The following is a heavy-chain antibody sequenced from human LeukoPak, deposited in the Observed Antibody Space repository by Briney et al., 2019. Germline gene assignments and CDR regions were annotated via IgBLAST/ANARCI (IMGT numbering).Heavy chain of an antibody. V-gene: IGHV4-39*07. CDR2: IHYTGTT. CDR3: AKLVARPIDAFDI. J-gene: IGHJ3*02. CDR1: GGSIGSGTYY. Sequence: SETLSLTCTVSGGSIGSGTYYWGWIRQPPGKGLEWIGSIHYTGTTYYNPSLESRVTISVDTSKNQFSLKLSSLTAADTAVYYCAKLVARPIDAFDIWGQGTVVTVSS. D-gene: IGHD3-3*02.